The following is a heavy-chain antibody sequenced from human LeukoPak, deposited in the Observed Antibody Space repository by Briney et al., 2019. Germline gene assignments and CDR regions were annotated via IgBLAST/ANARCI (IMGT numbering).Heavy chain of an antibody. J-gene: IGHJ6*03. V-gene: IGHV4-59*01. D-gene: IGHD3-3*01. Sequence: SETLSLTCTVSGGSISSYYWSWIRQPPGKGLEWIGYIYYSGSTNYNPSLKSRVTISVDTSKNQFSLKLSSVTAADTAVYYCARDLFWSGYGHYYYMDVLGKGTTVTVSS. CDR3: ARDLFWSGYGHYYYMDV. CDR2: IYYSGST. CDR1: GGSISSYY.